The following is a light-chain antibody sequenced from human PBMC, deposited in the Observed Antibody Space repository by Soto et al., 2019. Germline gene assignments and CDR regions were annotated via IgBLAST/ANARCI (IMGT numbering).Light chain of an antibody. Sequence: EIVMTQSRATLSVSPGERATLSCRASQSVRSNLAWYQQKPGQAPRLLIYGASNRATGIPDRFSGSGSGTDFTLTISRLEPEDFAVYYCQQYGSSGTFGQGTKVDIK. CDR2: GAS. V-gene: IGKV3-20*01. J-gene: IGKJ1*01. CDR3: QQYGSSGT. CDR1: QSVRSN.